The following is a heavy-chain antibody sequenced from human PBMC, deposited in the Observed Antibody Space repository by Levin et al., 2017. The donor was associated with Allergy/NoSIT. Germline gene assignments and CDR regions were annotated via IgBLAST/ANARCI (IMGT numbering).Heavy chain of an antibody. CDR1: GFTFGDYY. CDR3: ARLRGGSYHDAFDI. CDR2: ISSSTYT. Sequence: LSLTCAASGFTFGDYYMTWIRQAPGKGLEWVSSISSSTYTKYADSVKGRFTISRDNAKNSLYLQMNSLRAEDTAVYYCARLRGGSYHDAFDIWGQGTMVSVSS. D-gene: IGHD1-26*01. V-gene: IGHV3-11*03. J-gene: IGHJ3*02.